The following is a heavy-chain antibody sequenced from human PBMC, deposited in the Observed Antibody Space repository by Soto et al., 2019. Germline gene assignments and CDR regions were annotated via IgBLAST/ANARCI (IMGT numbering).Heavy chain of an antibody. V-gene: IGHV1-2*02. Sequence: AAVKVSCKASGYTFTGYYMHGVRQAPGQGLEWMGWINSNSGGTNYVQKFRDGVTMTRDTSISTANMELSRLRSDSTAVYYCARVSVPYYYNGMDVWGQGTTVTVSS. CDR3: ARVSVPYYYNGMDV. D-gene: IGHD3-16*02. CDR2: INSNSGGT. CDR1: GYTFTGYY. J-gene: IGHJ6*02.